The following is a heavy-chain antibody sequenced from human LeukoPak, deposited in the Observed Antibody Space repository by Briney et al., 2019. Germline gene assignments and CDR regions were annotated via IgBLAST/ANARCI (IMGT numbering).Heavy chain of an antibody. V-gene: IGHV3-30-3*01. D-gene: IGHD6-19*01. CDR2: ISYDGSNK. Sequence: PGGSLRLSCAASGFTFSSYAMHWVRQAPGKGLEWVAVISYDGSNKYYADSVKGRFTISRDNSKNTLYPQMNSLRAEDTAVYYCARVSGWVYWGQGTLVTVSS. CDR3: ARVSGWVY. CDR1: GFTFSSYA. J-gene: IGHJ4*02.